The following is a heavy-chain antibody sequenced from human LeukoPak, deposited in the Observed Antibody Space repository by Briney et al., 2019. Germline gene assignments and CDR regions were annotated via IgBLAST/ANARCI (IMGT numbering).Heavy chain of an antibody. CDR1: GFTVSSNY. J-gene: IGHJ4*02. CDR2: IYSGGST. V-gene: IGHV3-53*01. D-gene: IGHD6-6*01. Sequence: GGSLRLSCAASGFTVSSNYMSWVRQAPGKGLEWVSVIYSGGSTYYADSVKGRFTISRDNSKNTLYLQMNSLRAEDTAVYYCLYSSFGTAEDYWGQGTLVTVSS. CDR3: LYSSFGTAEDY.